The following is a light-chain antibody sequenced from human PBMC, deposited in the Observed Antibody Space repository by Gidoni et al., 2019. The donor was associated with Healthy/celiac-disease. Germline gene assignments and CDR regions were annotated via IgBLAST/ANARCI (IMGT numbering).Light chain of an antibody. J-gene: IGKJ4*01. CDR3: QQSYSTPPLT. Sequence: DIQMTQSPSSLSASVGDRVTITCRASQSISSYLHWYQQKPGKAPKLLIYAASSLQSGVPSRFSVSGSGTDFTLTISSLQPEDFATYYCQQSYSTPPLTFGGGTKVEIK. CDR1: QSISSY. CDR2: AAS. V-gene: IGKV1-39*01.